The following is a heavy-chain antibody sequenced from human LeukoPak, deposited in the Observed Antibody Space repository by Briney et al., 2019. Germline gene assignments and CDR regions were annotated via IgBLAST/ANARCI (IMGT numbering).Heavy chain of an antibody. Sequence: SETLSLTCTVSGGSISSGSYYWSWIRQPPGKGLEWIGYIYYSGSTNYNPSLKSRVTISVDTSKNQFSLKLSSVTAADTAVYYCARLDYDSSGYYDARRDIWGQGTMVTVSS. J-gene: IGHJ3*02. CDR3: ARLDYDSSGYYDARRDI. V-gene: IGHV4-61*01. CDR1: GGSISSGSYY. D-gene: IGHD3-22*01. CDR2: IYYSGST.